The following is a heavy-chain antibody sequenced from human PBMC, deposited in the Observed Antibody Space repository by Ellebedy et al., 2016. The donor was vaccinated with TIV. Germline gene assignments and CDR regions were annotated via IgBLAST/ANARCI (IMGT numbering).Heavy chain of an antibody. CDR3: ARARGHTYGYISDWYFDL. CDR2: ISSSSTYI. D-gene: IGHD5-18*01. CDR1: GFSFSSYS. V-gene: IGHV3-21*01. Sequence: GGSLRLSCAASGFSFSSYSLSWVRQAPGKGLEWVSSISSSSTYIYYGDSVKGRFSISRDNAKNSLDLQMNSLRAEDTAVYYCARARGHTYGYISDWYFDLWGRGTLVTVSS. J-gene: IGHJ2*01.